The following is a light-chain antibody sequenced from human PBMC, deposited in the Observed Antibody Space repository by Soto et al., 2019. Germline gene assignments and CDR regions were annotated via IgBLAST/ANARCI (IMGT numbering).Light chain of an antibody. CDR2: EGS. CDR3: CSYAGSSTYVV. CDR1: SSDVGSYNL. Sequence: QSALTQPASVSGSPGQSITISCTGTSSDVGSYNLVSWYQQHPGKAPKLMIYEGSKRPSGVSNRFSGSKSGNTASLTSSGLPAEDEADYYCCSYAGSSTYVVFGGGTKLTVL. V-gene: IGLV2-23*01. J-gene: IGLJ2*01.